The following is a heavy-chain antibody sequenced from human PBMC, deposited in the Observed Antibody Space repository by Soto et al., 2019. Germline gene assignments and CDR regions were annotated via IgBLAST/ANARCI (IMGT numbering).Heavy chain of an antibody. Sequence: EVQLVESGGGLVQPGGSLRLSCAASGFTFSSYWMTWVRQAPGKGLEWVANIKQDGSEKYYVDSVKGRFTISRDNAKNCLYQEVNSLRPEDTAVYYCARDLLNLFGKSHNSFDPWGQGTLVTVSS. D-gene: IGHD3-3*01. V-gene: IGHV3-7*03. J-gene: IGHJ5*02. CDR2: IKQDGSEK. CDR1: GFTFSSYW. CDR3: ARDLLNLFGKSHNSFDP.